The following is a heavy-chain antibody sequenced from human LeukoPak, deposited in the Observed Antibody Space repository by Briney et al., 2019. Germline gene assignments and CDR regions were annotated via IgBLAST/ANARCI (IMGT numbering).Heavy chain of an antibody. Sequence: GGSLRLSCAASGFNFNNAWMNWVRQAPGKGLEWVGRIKSKSDGGTTDNAAPVKGRFTISKDDSKNTLYLQMNSLKTEDTGIYYCTRGTLTSDYWGQGTLVTVSS. CDR3: TRGTLTSDY. CDR1: GFNFNNAW. J-gene: IGHJ4*02. D-gene: IGHD4-17*01. CDR2: IKSKSDGGTT. V-gene: IGHV3-15*01.